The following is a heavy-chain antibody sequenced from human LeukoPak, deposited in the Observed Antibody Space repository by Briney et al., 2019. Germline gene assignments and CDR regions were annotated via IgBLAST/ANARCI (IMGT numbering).Heavy chain of an antibody. CDR2: IIPIFGTA. Sequence: ASVKVSCKASGGTFSSYAISWVRQAPGQGLEWMGGIIPIFGTANYAQKFQGRVTITTDESTSTAYMELSSLRSEDTAVYYCVRPYDSSRPRAFDIWGQGTMVTVSS. CDR3: VRPYDSSRPRAFDI. D-gene: IGHD3-22*01. CDR1: GGTFSSYA. J-gene: IGHJ3*02. V-gene: IGHV1-69*05.